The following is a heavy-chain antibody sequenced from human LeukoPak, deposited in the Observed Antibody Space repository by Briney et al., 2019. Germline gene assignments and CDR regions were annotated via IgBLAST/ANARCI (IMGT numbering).Heavy chain of an antibody. D-gene: IGHD2-15*01. CDR1: GYTFTSYD. V-gene: IGHV1-2*06. Sequence: ASVKVSCKASGYTFTSYDFNWVRQAPGQGLEWMGRINPNSGGTNYAQKFQGRVTMTRDTSISTAYMELSRLRSDDTAVYYCARGAPPAGWFDPWGQGTLVTVSS. CDR3: ARGAPPAGWFDP. J-gene: IGHJ5*02. CDR2: INPNSGGT.